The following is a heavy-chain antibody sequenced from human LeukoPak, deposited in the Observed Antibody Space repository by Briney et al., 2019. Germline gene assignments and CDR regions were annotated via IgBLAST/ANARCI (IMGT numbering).Heavy chain of an antibody. CDR3: ARDSSSWYSLQYFQH. CDR2: ISSSGSTI. V-gene: IGHV3-48*03. D-gene: IGHD6-13*01. Sequence: GGSLRLSCAASGFTFSSYEMNWVRQAPGKGLEWVSYISSSGSTIYYADSVKGRFTISRDDAKNSLYLQMNSLRAEDTAVYYCARDSSSWYSLQYFQHWGQGTLVTVSS. CDR1: GFTFSSYE. J-gene: IGHJ1*01.